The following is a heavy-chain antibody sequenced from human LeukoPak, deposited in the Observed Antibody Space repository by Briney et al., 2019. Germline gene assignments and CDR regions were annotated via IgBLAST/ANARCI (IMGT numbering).Heavy chain of an antibody. CDR1: GGSISSYY. CDR3: ARHLGARYFDYLDY. Sequence: SETLSLTCTVSGGSISSYYWSWIRQLPGKGLEWIGYIYYSGSTNYNPSLKSRVTISVDTSKNQFSLKLSSVTAADTAVYYCARHLGARYFDYLDYWGQGTLVTVSS. J-gene: IGHJ4*02. D-gene: IGHD3-9*01. CDR2: IYYSGST. V-gene: IGHV4-59*08.